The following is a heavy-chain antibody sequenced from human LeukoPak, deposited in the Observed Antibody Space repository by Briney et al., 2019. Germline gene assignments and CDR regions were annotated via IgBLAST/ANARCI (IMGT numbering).Heavy chain of an antibody. CDR3: ARHDDYGDFFDY. D-gene: IGHD4-17*01. Sequence: SETLSLTCTVSGGSSSSYYWSWIRQPAGKGLEWIGRIYTSGSTNYNPSLKSRVTMSVDTSKNQFSLKLSSVTAADTAVYYCARHDDYGDFFDYWGQGTLVTVSS. J-gene: IGHJ4*02. CDR1: GGSSSSYY. V-gene: IGHV4-4*07. CDR2: IYTSGST.